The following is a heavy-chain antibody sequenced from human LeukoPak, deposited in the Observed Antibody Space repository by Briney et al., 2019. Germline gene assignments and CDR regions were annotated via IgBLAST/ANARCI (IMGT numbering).Heavy chain of an antibody. V-gene: IGHV1-18*04. CDR1: GYTFTGFY. CDR3: ARDYLYYYDSSGYSGPNWFDP. CDR2: ISAYNGNT. J-gene: IGHJ5*02. Sequence: VASVKVSCKASGYTFTGFYMHWVRQAPGQGLEWMGWISAYNGNTNYAQKLQGRVTMTTDTSTSTAYMELRSLRSDDTAVYYCARDYLYYYDSSGYSGPNWFDPWGQGTLVTVSS. D-gene: IGHD3-22*01.